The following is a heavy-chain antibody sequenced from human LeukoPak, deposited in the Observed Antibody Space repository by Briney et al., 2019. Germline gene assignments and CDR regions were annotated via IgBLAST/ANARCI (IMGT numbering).Heavy chain of an antibody. J-gene: IGHJ4*02. V-gene: IGHV4-39*01. CDR2: IYYSGST. D-gene: IGHD1-1*01. Sequence: SETLSLTCTVSGGSISSSSYYWSWIRQPPGKGLEWIGSIYYSGSTYYNPSLKSRVTISVDTSKNQFSLKLSSVTAADTAVYYCARRVPTGTPRAGFDYWGQGTLVTVSS. CDR1: GGSISSSSYY. CDR3: ARRVPTGTPRAGFDY.